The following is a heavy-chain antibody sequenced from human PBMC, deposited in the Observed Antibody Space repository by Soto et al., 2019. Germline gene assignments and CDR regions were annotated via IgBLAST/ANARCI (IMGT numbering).Heavy chain of an antibody. CDR3: ARQWDYYDSSGRLDD. CDR2: IRSRGETYGT. CDR1: GFTFGASA. V-gene: IGHV3-73*01. D-gene: IGHD3-22*01. Sequence: PGGSLRLSCAASGFTFGASALQWVRQASGKGLEWLGRIRSRGETYGTTYAASVKGRFTISRDDSKKTAYLQMDGLKIEDTAMYYCARQWDYYDSSGRLDDWGQGT. J-gene: IGHJ4*02.